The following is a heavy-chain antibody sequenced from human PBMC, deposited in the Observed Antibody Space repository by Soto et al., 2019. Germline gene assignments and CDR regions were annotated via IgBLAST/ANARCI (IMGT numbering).Heavy chain of an antibody. CDR2: LNAGNGNT. D-gene: IGHD3-10*01. CDR1: GYTFTSYA. CDR3: TMGPGGPDGPGDY. V-gene: IGHV1-3*01. Sequence: QVQLVQSGAEVKKPGASVKVSCKASGYTFTSYAMHWVRQAPGQRLEGMGWLNAGNGNTKYTQKFQGRVTITRDTTASTAYMELSSLRSEDTAGYYFTMGPGGPDGPGDYWGQGTLVTVSS. J-gene: IGHJ4*02.